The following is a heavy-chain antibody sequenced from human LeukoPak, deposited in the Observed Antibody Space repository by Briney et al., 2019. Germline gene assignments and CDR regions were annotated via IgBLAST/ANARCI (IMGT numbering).Heavy chain of an antibody. J-gene: IGHJ5*02. CDR2: IYYSGST. CDR3: ARDKFDRGYSYGSATNWFDP. CDR1: GGSISSYY. V-gene: IGHV4-59*01. D-gene: IGHD5-18*01. Sequence: SETLSLTCTVSGGSISSYYWSWTRQPPGRGLEWIGYIYYSGSTNYNPSLKSRVTISVDTSKNQFSLKLSSVTAADTAVYYCARDKFDRGYSYGSATNWFDPWGQGTLVTVSS.